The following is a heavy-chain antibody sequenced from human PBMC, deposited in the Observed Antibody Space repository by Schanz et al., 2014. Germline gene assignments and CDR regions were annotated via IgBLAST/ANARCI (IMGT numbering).Heavy chain of an antibody. V-gene: IGHV1-18*01. Sequence: QVQMVQSGAEVKKPGASVKVSCKASGYPFSNYGISWLRQAPGQGLEWMGWISGYNGDTNYAPKFQDRVTMTTDTSTGITSLELRNLKSDDTAVYYCARDRVSFVRGPLGVDWGQGTQVIVSS. D-gene: IGHD3-10*01. J-gene: IGHJ4*02. CDR3: ARDRVSFVRGPLGVD. CDR1: GYPFSNYG. CDR2: ISGYNGDT.